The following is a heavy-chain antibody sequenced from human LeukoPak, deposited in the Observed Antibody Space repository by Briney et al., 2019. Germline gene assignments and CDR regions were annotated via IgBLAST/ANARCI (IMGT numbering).Heavy chain of an antibody. CDR1: GFTFSSNW. CDR2: INTDGSST. V-gene: IGHV3-74*01. D-gene: IGHD1-20*01. J-gene: IGHJ4*02. CDR3: ARVLTGTASIIDY. Sequence: GGSLRLSCAASGFTFSSNWMNWVRQAPGKGLVWVSRINTDGSSTTYADSVKGRFTISRDNAKNTLYLQMNSLRAEDTAVYYCARVLTGTASIIDYWGQGTLVTVSS.